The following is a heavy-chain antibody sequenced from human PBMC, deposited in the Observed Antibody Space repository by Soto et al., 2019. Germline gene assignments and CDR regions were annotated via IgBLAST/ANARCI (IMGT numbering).Heavy chain of an antibody. D-gene: IGHD6-19*01. J-gene: IGHJ4*02. Sequence: EVQLVESGGGLVQPGGSLRLSCAASGFTFSNYGMTWVRQAPGKGLEWVSGMSRDGSVTDYTDSVKGRFTISRDISKNKLKLQMNRQIAEETAVYSGANIGKLNPDRSGSASRFDHWGQGTLVTVSS. CDR2: MSRDGSVT. CDR3: ANIGKLNPDRSGSASRFDH. CDR1: GFTFSNYG. V-gene: IGHV3-23*04.